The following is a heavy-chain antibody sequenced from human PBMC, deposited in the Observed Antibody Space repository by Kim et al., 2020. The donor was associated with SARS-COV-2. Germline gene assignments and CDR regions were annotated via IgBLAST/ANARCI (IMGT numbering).Heavy chain of an antibody. CDR1: GFTFSNAW. V-gene: IGHV3-15*01. D-gene: IGHD2-2*01. CDR3: TTLSSSTSCYYPGGCWYFDL. Sequence: GGSLRLSCAASGFTFSNAWMSWVRQAPGKGLEWVGRIKSKTDGGTTDYAAPVKGRFTISRDDSKNTLYLQMNSLKTEDTAVYYCTTLSSSTSCYYPGGCWYFDLWGRGTLVTVSS. CDR2: IKSKTDGGTT. J-gene: IGHJ2*01.